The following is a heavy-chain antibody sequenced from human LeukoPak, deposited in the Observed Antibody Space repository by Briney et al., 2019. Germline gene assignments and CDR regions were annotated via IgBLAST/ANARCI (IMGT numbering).Heavy chain of an antibody. Sequence: GGSLRLSCAASGFTFSTYGMHWVRQAPGKGLEWVAVISYDGSNKYYADSVKGRFTISRDNSKNTLYLQINSLRAEDTAVYYCANDRSMGLDYWGQGTLVSVSS. CDR1: GFTFSTYG. CDR3: ANDRSMGLDY. J-gene: IGHJ4*02. CDR2: ISYDGSNK. V-gene: IGHV3-30*18. D-gene: IGHD3-10*01.